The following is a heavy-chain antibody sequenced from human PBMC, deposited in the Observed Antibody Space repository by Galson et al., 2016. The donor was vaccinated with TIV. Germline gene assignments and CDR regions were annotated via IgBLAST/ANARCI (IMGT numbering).Heavy chain of an antibody. D-gene: IGHD2/OR15-2a*01. J-gene: IGHJ4*02. V-gene: IGHV1-24*01. Sequence: SVKVSCKVSGNSLNELVIHWVRQAPGKGLEWMGGFDPEVSKTVYAQMLQGRVTVAADTSRNTAYMELGSLRFEDTAVYYCATVAWFPGLSLDNWGQGTLVTVSS. CDR1: GNSLNELV. CDR2: FDPEVSKT. CDR3: ATVAWFPGLSLDN.